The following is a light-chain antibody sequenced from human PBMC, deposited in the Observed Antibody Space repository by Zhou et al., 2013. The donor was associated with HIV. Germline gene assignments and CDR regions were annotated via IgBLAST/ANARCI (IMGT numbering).Light chain of an antibody. CDR2: AAS. J-gene: IGKJ1*01. V-gene: IGKV1-39*01. Sequence: DIQMTQSPSSLSASVGDRVTITCRASQTISRYVNWYQHKPGKAPKLLISAASSLQSGVPSRFSGSESETDFTLTINSLQPEDFATYYCQQSYNSPWTFGQGPRWKSN. CDR1: QTISRY. CDR3: QQSYNSPWT.